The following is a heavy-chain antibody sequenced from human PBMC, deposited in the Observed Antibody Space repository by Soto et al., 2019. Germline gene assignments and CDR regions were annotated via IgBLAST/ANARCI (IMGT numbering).Heavy chain of an antibody. CDR3: ARDSSGYYYLLNFDY. CDR1: GGSFSGYS. V-gene: IGHV4-34*01. Sequence: SETLSLSCAVYGGSFSGYSWSWIRQPPGKGLEWIGEINHSGSTNYNPSLKSRVTISVDTSKNQFSLKLTSVTAADTAVYYCARDSSGYYYLLNFDYWGQGALVT. D-gene: IGHD3-22*01. J-gene: IGHJ4*02. CDR2: INHSGST.